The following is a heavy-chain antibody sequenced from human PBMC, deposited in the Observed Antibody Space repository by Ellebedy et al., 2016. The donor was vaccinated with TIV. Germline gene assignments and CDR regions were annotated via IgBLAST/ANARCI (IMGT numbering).Heavy chain of an antibody. CDR1: GFTFSSYS. J-gene: IGHJ3*02. V-gene: IGHV3-21*04. D-gene: IGHD6-19*01. Sequence: GESLKISCAASGFTFSSYSMNWVRQAPGKGLEWVSSISSSSSYIYYADSVKGRFTISRDNAKNSLYLQMNSLRAEDTAVYYCARGSSGWPYDAFDIWGQGTMVTVPS. CDR2: ISSSSSYI. CDR3: ARGSSGWPYDAFDI.